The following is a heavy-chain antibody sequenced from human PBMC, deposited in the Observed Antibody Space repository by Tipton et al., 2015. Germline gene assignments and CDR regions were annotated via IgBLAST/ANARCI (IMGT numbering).Heavy chain of an antibody. CDR1: GGSISSSSYY. Sequence: TLSLTCIVSGGSISSSSYYWGWIRQPPGKGLEWIGSIHYSGSTYYNPSLKSRVTISVDMSKNQFSLKLSSVTAADTAVYYCARLRGLWVGDNWGQGTLVTVSS. V-gene: IGHV4-39*01. CDR2: IHYSGST. D-gene: IGHD3-10*01. J-gene: IGHJ4*02. CDR3: ARLRGLWVGDN.